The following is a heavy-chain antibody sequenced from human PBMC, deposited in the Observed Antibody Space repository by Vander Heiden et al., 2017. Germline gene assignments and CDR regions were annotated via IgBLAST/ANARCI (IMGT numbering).Heavy chain of an antibody. CDR2: IWYNGGNI. Sequence: QVRPVESGGDVVQPGTSLRLHCFASGFRLRSYGIHWVRRAPGQGLEWGAFIWYNGGNIYHADSVKGRFTISRDNSKNTVYLQMSSLRAEDTAVYYCARFLHTNTYSIDYWGQGTLVTVSS. CDR3: ARFLHTNTYSIDY. CDR1: GFRLRSYG. J-gene: IGHJ4*02. V-gene: IGHV3-33*01. D-gene: IGHD6-13*01.